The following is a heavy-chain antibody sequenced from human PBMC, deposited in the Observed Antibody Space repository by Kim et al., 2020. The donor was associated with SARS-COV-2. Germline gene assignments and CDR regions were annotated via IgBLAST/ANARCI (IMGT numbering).Heavy chain of an antibody. CDR1: GGSISSDSYY. J-gene: IGHJ4*01. D-gene: IGHD4-17*01. CDR3: AGGWDGDQNYFHD. Sequence: SETLSLTCTVSGGSISSDSYYWVWMRQAPGKGREWFVSISDRATSIYNPSIRGRVTVSVDTSQIPLSLKLGSAAAAAADFYACAGGWDGDQNYFHD. V-gene: IGHV4-39*07. CDR2: ISDRATS.